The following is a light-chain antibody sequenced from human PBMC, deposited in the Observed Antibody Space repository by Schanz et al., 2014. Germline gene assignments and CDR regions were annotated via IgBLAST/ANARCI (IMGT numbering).Light chain of an antibody. J-gene: IGLJ2*01. CDR3: SSHASNNPRVV. CDR1: NSNIASNT. V-gene: IGLV1-44*01. CDR2: SNN. Sequence: SVVTQSPSASGTPGQRVTISCSGSNSNIASNTVNWYQQVPGTAPKLLIYSNNQRPSGVPDRFSGSKSGNTASLTVSGLQAEDEADYYCSSHASNNPRVVFGGGTKLTVL.